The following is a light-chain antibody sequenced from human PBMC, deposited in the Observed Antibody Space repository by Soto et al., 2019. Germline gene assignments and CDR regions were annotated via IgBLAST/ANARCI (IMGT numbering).Light chain of an antibody. V-gene: IGKV3-20*01. Sequence: EIVMTHSPATLSVSPWERATLSSRASRTVGSYLAWYQQKPGQAPRLLIYGASTRATGIPDRFSGSGSGTDFTLTISRLEPEDFAVYYCQQYGSSPRTFGQGTKVDIK. J-gene: IGKJ1*01. CDR3: QQYGSSPRT. CDR2: GAS. CDR1: RTVGSY.